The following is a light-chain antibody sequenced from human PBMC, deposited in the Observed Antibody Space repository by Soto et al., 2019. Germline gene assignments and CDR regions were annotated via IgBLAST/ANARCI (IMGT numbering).Light chain of an antibody. CDR3: QQLNSYPYT. CDR1: QGISSL. V-gene: IGKV1-9*01. J-gene: IGKJ2*01. CDR2: GMS. Sequence: DIQLTQSPPFLSASVGDRVTLTCRASQGISSLLAWYQQKPGKAPKLLIYGMSTLQSGVPSRFSGSGSGTDFSLTIINLQPEDFATYHCQQLNSYPYTFGQGTKVEIK.